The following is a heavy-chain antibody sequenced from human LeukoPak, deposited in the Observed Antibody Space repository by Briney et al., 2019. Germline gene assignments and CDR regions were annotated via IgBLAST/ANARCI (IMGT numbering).Heavy chain of an antibody. Sequence: PGGSLRLSCAASGFTFDDYAMHWVRQAPGKGLEWVSGISWNSGSIGYADSVKGRFTISRDNSKNTLFLQMNSLRAEDTAVYYCTKGPMPRGFDHWGQGTLVTVSS. CDR1: GFTFDDYA. J-gene: IGHJ4*02. CDR2: ISWNSGSI. V-gene: IGHV3-9*01. CDR3: TKGPMPRGFDH. D-gene: IGHD3-10*01.